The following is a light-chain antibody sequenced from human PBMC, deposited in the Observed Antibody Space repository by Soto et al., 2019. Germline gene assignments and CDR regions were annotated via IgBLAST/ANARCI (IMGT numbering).Light chain of an antibody. Sequence: IVLTQSPATLSLSPGERATLSCRASQSVSSYLAWYQQKPGQAPRLLIYDASNRATGIPARFSGSGSGTDFTLTSSSLEPEDFAVYYCQQRSNWPTFGQGTKVDIK. CDR1: QSVSSY. CDR3: QQRSNWPT. J-gene: IGKJ1*01. V-gene: IGKV3-11*01. CDR2: DAS.